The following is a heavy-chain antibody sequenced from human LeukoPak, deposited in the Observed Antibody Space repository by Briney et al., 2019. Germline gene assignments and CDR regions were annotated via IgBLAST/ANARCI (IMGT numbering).Heavy chain of an antibody. CDR2: INWSGGTT. Sequence: GGSLRLSCAASGFTFDSYAVSWVRQAPGKGLEWVSGINWSGGTTTYADSVKGRFTISRDNAKNSLYLQVNSLRVEDTALYYCPRHGDYDYYFDYWGQGTLVTVSS. D-gene: IGHD5-12*01. CDR1: GFTFDSYA. V-gene: IGHV3-20*04. J-gene: IGHJ4*02. CDR3: PRHGDYDYYFDY.